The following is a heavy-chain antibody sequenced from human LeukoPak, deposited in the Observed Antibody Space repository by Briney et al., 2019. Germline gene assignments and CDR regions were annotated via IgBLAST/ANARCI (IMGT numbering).Heavy chain of an antibody. CDR3: ARYDPGEQWRYWFGP. J-gene: IGHJ5*02. V-gene: IGHV1-69*05. CDR2: IIPIFGTA. CDR1: GGTFSSYA. D-gene: IGHD6-19*01. Sequence: RAASVKVSCKASGGTFSSYAISWVRQAPGQGLEWMGGIIPIFGTANYAQKFQGRVTITTDESTSTAYMELSSLRSEDTAVYYCARYDPGEQWRYWFGPWGQGTLVTVSS.